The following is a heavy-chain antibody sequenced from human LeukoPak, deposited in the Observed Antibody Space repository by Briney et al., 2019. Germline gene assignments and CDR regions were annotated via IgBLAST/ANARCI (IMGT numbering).Heavy chain of an antibody. CDR2: ISSSSSYI. CDR1: GFAFSSYY. J-gene: IGHJ4*02. Sequence: GESLRLSCAASGFAFSSYYMTWVRQAPGKGLEWVSSISSSSSYIYYADSVKGRFTISRDNAKNSLYLQMNSLRAEDTAVYYCARDFYPVATTGNDYWGQGTLVTVSS. D-gene: IGHD5-12*01. V-gene: IGHV3-21*01. CDR3: ARDFYPVATTGNDY.